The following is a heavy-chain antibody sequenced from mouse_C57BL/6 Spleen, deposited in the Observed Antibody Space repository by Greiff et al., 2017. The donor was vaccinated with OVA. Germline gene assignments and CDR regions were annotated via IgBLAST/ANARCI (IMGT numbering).Heavy chain of an antibody. CDR2: INYDGSST. Sequence: EVMLVESEGGLVQPGSSMKLSCTASGFTFSDYYMAWVRQVPEKGLEWVANINYDGSSTYYLASLKSRFIISRDNAKNNLYLQMSSLKSEDTATYYCAIASYYDDDEGAMDCWGQGTSVTVAS. V-gene: IGHV5-16*01. CDR3: AIASYYDDDEGAMDC. D-gene: IGHD2-4*01. CDR1: GFTFSDYY. J-gene: IGHJ4*01.